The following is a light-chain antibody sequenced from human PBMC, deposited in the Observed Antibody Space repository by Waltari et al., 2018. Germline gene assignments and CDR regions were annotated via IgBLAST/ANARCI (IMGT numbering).Light chain of an antibody. Sequence: QSALTQPPSASGSPGQSVTISCTGTSSDVGGYKYVSWYQQHPGKAPKLMIYEVSKRPSGGPDRFSGSKSGNTASLTVSGLQAEDEADYYCSSYAGSNNMLFGGGTKLTVL. CDR3: SSYAGSNNML. J-gene: IGLJ2*01. CDR2: EVS. CDR1: SSDVGGYKY. V-gene: IGLV2-8*01.